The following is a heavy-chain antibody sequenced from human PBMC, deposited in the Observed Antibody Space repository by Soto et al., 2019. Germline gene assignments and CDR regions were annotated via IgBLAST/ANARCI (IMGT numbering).Heavy chain of an antibody. V-gene: IGHV3-30*18. CDR1: GFTFSSYG. CDR2: ISYDGSNK. Sequence: QVQLVESGGGVVQPGRSLRLSCAASGFTFSSYGMHWVRQAPGKGLEWVAVISYDGSNKYYADSVKGRFTISRDNSKNTLYLQMNSLRAEDTAVYYCAKTYYDFWSGYYTGGWFDPWGQGTLFTVSS. D-gene: IGHD3-3*01. J-gene: IGHJ5*02. CDR3: AKTYYDFWSGYYTGGWFDP.